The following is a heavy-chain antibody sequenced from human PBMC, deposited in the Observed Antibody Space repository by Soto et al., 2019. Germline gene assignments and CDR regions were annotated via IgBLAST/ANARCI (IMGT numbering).Heavy chain of an antibody. CDR3: ARWGDDKKMDV. D-gene: IGHD3-16*01. V-gene: IGHV3-33*01. J-gene: IGHJ6*02. CDR2: IWDDGSNK. Sequence: QEQLVESGGGVVQPGRSLRLSCVASGFTFSSHGMHWVRQAPGKGLEWVGVIWDDGSNKYYADSVKGRFTVSRDNSKNTLYLQMNSLRADDTAVYYCARWGDDKKMDVWGQGTTVTVSS. CDR1: GFTFSSHG.